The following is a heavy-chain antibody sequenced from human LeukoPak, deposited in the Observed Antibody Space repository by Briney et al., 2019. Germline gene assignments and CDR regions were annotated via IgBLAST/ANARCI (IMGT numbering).Heavy chain of an antibody. CDR3: ARLDLKYYFDY. J-gene: IGHJ4*02. Sequence: SETLSLTCTVSGGSISSYYWSWIRQPLGKGLEWIGYIYYSGSTNYNPSLKSRVTISVDTSKNQFSLKLSSVTAADTAVYYCARLDLKYYFDYWGQGTLVTVSS. CDR2: IYYSGST. V-gene: IGHV4-59*08. CDR1: GGSISSYY.